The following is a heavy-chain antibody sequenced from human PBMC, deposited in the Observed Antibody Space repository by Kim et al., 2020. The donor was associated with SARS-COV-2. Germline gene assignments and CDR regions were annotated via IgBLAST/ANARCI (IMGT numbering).Heavy chain of an antibody. Sequence: SETLSLTCAVYGGSFSGYYWSWIRQPPGKGLEWIGEINHSGSTNYNPSLKSRVTISVDTSKNQFSLKLSSVTAADKAVYYCASSITGTGGVRYWGQGTLVTVSS. CDR1: GGSFSGYY. V-gene: IGHV4-34*01. D-gene: IGHD2-8*02. CDR2: INHSGST. J-gene: IGHJ4*02. CDR3: ASSITGTGGVRY.